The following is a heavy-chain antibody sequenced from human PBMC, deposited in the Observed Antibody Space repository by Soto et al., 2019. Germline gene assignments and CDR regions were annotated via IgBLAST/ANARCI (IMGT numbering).Heavy chain of an antibody. Sequence: PGGSLRLSCAASGFFFSSYWMSWVRQAPGKGLEWVANIKQDESEKYYVDSVKGRFTISRDNAKNSMYLQMNSLRAEDTAVYYCVRDSRSGWSFDNWGQGTLVTVSS. J-gene: IGHJ4*02. CDR1: GFFFSSYW. D-gene: IGHD6-19*01. CDR2: IKQDESEK. V-gene: IGHV3-7*05. CDR3: VRDSRSGWSFDN.